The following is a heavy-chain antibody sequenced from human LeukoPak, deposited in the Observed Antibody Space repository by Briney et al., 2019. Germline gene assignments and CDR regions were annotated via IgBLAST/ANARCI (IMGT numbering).Heavy chain of an antibody. CDR1: GGSISSSNW. CDR2: IYYSGST. D-gene: IGHD3-9*01. CDR3: ARHSYDILTGYRAWYFDY. J-gene: IGHJ4*02. V-gene: IGHV4-4*02. Sequence: SEILSLTCAVSGGSISSSNWWSWVRQPPGKGLEWIGYIYYSGSTNYNPSLKSRVTISVDTSKNQFSLKLSSVTAADTAVYYCARHSYDILTGYRAWYFDYWGQGTLVTVSS.